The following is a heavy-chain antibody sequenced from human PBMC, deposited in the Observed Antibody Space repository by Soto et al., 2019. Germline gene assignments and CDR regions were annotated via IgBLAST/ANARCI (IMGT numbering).Heavy chain of an antibody. J-gene: IGHJ5*02. D-gene: IGHD6-13*01. CDR3: ARTSSSWYAGSGFDP. V-gene: IGHV1-2*04. CDR1: GYTFTGYY. CDR2: INPNSGGT. Sequence: GASVKVSCKASGYTFTGYYMHWVRQAPGQGLEWMGWINPNSGGTNYAQKFQGWVTMTRDTSISTAYMELSRLRSDDTAVYYCARTSSSWYAGSGFDPWGQGTLVTVSS.